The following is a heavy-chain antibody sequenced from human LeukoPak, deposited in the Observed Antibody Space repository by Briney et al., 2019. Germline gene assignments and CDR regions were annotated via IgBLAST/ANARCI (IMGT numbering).Heavy chain of an antibody. CDR2: INHSGST. Sequence: PSETLSLTCAVYGGSFSGYYWSWIRQPPGKGLEWIGEINHSGSTNYNPSLKSRVTISVDTSKNQFSLKLSSVTAADTAVYYCAVNGSAGYYFDYWGQGTLVTVSS. CDR1: GGSFSGYY. D-gene: IGHD3-10*01. CDR3: AVNGSAGYYFDY. J-gene: IGHJ4*02. V-gene: IGHV4-34*01.